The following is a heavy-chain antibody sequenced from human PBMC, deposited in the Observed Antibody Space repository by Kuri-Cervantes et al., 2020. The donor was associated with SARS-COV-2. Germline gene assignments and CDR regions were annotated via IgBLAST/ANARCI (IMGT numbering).Heavy chain of an antibody. CDR3: ARRSWYFDL. Sequence: GGSLRLSCKGSGYSFTSYWIGWVRQMPGKGLEWMGIIYPGDSDTRYSPSFRGQVTISADKSISTAYLQWSSLKASDTAMYYCARRSWYFDLWGRGTLVTVSS. CDR2: IYPGDSDT. V-gene: IGHV5-51*01. J-gene: IGHJ2*01. CDR1: GYSFTSYW.